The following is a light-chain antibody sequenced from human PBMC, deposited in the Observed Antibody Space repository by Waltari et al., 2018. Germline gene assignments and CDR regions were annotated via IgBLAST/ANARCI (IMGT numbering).Light chain of an antibody. V-gene: IGLV1-40*01. J-gene: IGLJ3*02. CDR3: QSYDNSLRGSVL. Sequence: VLTQPPPLSGAPGQRSTISSPAGTSKTASFGFIWYQPLPGRFPKFLINENTNGPAGGPDRFSGSKSGTSASRAIEGLQPEDEGDYYYQSYDNSLRGSVLFGGGTKVTV. CDR2: ENT. CDR1: TSKTASFG.